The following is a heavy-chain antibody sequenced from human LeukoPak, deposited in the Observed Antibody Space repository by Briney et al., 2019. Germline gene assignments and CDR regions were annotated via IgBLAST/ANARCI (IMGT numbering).Heavy chain of an antibody. CDR1: GGTFSSYA. J-gene: IGHJ4*02. CDR3: ARDPDCSSTSCYGFDY. CDR2: ISAYNGNT. Sequence: ASVKVSCKASGGTFSSYAISWVRQAPGQGLEWMGWISAYNGNTNYAQKLQGRVTMTTDTSTSTAYMELRSLRSDDTAVYYCARDPDCSSTSCYGFDYWGQGTLVTVSS. V-gene: IGHV1-18*01. D-gene: IGHD2-2*01.